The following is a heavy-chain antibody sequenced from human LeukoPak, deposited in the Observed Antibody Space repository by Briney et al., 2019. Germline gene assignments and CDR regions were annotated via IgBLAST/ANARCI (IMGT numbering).Heavy chain of an antibody. CDR3: ARATTYYYDSSGYYPGDY. V-gene: IGHV1-69*13. CDR1: GYTFTSYY. J-gene: IGHJ4*02. Sequence: GASVKVSCKASGYTFTSYYMHWVRQAPGQGLEWMGGIIPIFGTANYAQKFQGRVTITADESTSTAYMGLSSLRSEDTAVYYCARATTYYYDSSGYYPGDYWGQGTLVTVSS. D-gene: IGHD3-22*01. CDR2: IIPIFGTA.